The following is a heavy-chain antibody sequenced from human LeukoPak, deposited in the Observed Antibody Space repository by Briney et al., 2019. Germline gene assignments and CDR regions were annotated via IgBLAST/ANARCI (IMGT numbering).Heavy chain of an antibody. Sequence: ASVKVSCKASGGTFSSYAISWVRQAPGQGLEWMGGIIPIFGTANYAQKFQGRVTITADESTSTAYMELSSLRSEDTAVYYCARHGDTIFGVVIIGYFDYWGQGTLVTVSS. CDR1: GGTFSSYA. V-gene: IGHV1-69*13. CDR3: ARHGDTIFGVVIIGYFDY. CDR2: IIPIFGTA. D-gene: IGHD3-3*01. J-gene: IGHJ4*02.